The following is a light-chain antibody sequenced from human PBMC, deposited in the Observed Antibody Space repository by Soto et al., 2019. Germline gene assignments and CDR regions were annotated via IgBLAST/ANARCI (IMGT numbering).Light chain of an antibody. CDR1: SGDVGDNY. CDR2: EVS. CDR3: SSYAGSNNFV. J-gene: IGLJ1*01. V-gene: IGLV2-8*01. Sequence: QSVLTQPPSASGSPGQSVTISCTGTSGDVGDNYVSWYQQHLDKAPKLIIYEVSQRPSGVPDRFSGSKSGNTASLTVSGLQAEDEADYYCSSYAGSNNFVFGSGTKLTVL.